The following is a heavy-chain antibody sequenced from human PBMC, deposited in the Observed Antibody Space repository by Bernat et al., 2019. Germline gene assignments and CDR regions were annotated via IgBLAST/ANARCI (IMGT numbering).Heavy chain of an antibody. CDR2: ISGSGGST. CDR1: GFTFSSYA. D-gene: IGHD6-19*01. J-gene: IGHJ4*02. CDR3: ARVGSSGWYLGLWGYFDY. Sequence: EVQLLESGGGLVQPGGSLRLSCAASGFTFSSYAMSWVRQAPGKGLEWVSAISGSGGSTYYADSVKGRFTISRDNSKNTLYLQMNSLRAEDTAVYYCARVGSSGWYLGLWGYFDYWGQGTLVTVSS. V-gene: IGHV3-23*01.